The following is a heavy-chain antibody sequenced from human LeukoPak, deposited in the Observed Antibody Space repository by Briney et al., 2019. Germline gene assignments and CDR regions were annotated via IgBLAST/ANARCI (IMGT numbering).Heavy chain of an antibody. D-gene: IGHD2-21*01. CDR3: VRLVVDSRGIKEVAVEN. J-gene: IGHJ4*02. CDR2: IYNRGTT. V-gene: IGHV4-59*08. CDR1: GASISRYY. Sequence: SETLSLTCSVSGASISRYYCSWIRQPPGGGLEWIGYIYNRGTTNYNPSLKSRITMSMDTSKNQLSLNLRSVTAADTAVYYCVRLVVDSRGIKEVAVENWGQGTLVTVSS.